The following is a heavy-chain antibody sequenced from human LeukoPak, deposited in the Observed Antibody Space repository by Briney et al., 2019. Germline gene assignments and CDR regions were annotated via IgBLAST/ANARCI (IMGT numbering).Heavy chain of an antibody. CDR2: ISGGGAGT. Sequence: GGSLRLSCAASGFTFSSYAMSWVRQAPGKGLEWVSAISGGGAGTYYADSVKGRFTIDRDNSKNTVYLQMNSLKPDDTAIYFCARQEARNYYYEGLDYWGQGNLVTVSS. D-gene: IGHD3-22*01. CDR3: ARQEARNYYYEGLDY. J-gene: IGHJ4*02. CDR1: GFTFSSYA. V-gene: IGHV3-23*01.